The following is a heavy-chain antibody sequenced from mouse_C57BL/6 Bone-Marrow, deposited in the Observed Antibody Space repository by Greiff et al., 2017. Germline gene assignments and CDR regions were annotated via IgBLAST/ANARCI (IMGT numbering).Heavy chain of an antibody. CDR3: ARCEGQLGYVDY. V-gene: IGHV1-59*01. Sequence: QVQLQQPGAELVRPGTSVKLSCKASGYTFTSYWMHWVKQRPGQGLEWIGVIDPSDSYTNYNQKFKGKATLTVDTSSSTAYMQLSSLTSEDSAVYYCARCEGQLGYVDYWGQGTTLTVSS. CDR2: IDPSDSYT. J-gene: IGHJ2*01. CDR1: GYTFTSYW. D-gene: IGHD4-1*02.